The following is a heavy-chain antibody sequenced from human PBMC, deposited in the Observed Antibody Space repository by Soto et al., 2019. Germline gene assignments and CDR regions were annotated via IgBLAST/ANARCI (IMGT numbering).Heavy chain of an antibody. CDR2: ISVHNGNT. J-gene: IGHJ4*02. CDR1: GYNLINYG. CDR3: VRDLDGSGSYYTDY. D-gene: IGHD3-10*01. V-gene: IGHV1-18*01. Sequence: ASVEVSCEASGYNLINYGITWVRQAPGQGLEWMGWISVHNGNTNYAQKLQGRVTMTTDTSTSTAYMELRSLRSDDTAVYYCVRDLDGSGSYYTDYWGPGTRVTVSS.